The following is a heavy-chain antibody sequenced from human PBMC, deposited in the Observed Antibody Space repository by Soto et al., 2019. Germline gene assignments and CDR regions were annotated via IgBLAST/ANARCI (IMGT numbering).Heavy chain of an antibody. J-gene: IGHJ4*02. Sequence: PGGSLRLSCAASGFTFSGYAMSWVRQAPGKGLEWVSAITDSGGDTYHADSVKGRFTISRDNSKNTLYMQMNSLRAEDTAVYYCVKVSDTSRPYSSDYCGPGPLVTVSS. CDR2: ITDSGGDT. D-gene: IGHD2-15*01. V-gene: IGHV3-23*01. CDR3: VKVSDTSRPYSSDY. CDR1: GFTFSGYA.